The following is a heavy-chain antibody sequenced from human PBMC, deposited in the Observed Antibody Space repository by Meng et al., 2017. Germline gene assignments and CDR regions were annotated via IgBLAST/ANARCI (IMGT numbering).Heavy chain of an antibody. CDR3: ARTRGDYYFDY. J-gene: IGHJ4*02. CDR1: GDSVTVGSIY. Sequence: QVPLVEAGPGVVRPSERLSLPCTVSGDSVTVGSIYWSWTRLTPGKGLEWIGYIDYGGSTSYNPSLRSRVTISVDTSNNQFSLKLSSVTAADTAVFYCARTRGDYYFDYWGQGTLVTVSS. CDR2: IDYGGST. V-gene: IGHV4-61*01. D-gene: IGHD3-16*01.